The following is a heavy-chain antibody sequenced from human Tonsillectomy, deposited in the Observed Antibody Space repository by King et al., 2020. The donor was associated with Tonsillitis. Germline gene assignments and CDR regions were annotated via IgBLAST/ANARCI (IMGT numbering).Heavy chain of an antibody. CDR1: GFTFSSYA. J-gene: IGHJ4*02. CDR3: ARDQHLIR. CDR2: ISSSSSYI. V-gene: IGHV3-21*01. Sequence: VQLVESGGGLVKPGGSLRLSCAASGFTFSSYAMNWVRQAPERGLERVSSISSSSSYIYYADSVKGRFTISRDNANNSLYLQMNSLRAEDTAVYYCARDQHLIRWGQGTLVTVSS. D-gene: IGHD2-8*01.